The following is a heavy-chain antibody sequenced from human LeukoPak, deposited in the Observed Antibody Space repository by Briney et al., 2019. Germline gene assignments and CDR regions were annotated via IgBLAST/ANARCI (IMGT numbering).Heavy chain of an antibody. Sequence: GGSLRLSCAGSGFTFSNYWMTWVRQAPGKGLEWVANVKQDESEKHYVDSVKGRFTISRGNAKSSLYLRMDSLRVEDTAVYYCARDRDYHDDRTDYYYDAFDIWGQGTTVTVSS. CDR1: GFTFSNYW. CDR3: ARDRDYHDDRTDYYYDAFDI. D-gene: IGHD3-22*01. CDR2: VKQDESEK. J-gene: IGHJ3*02. V-gene: IGHV3-7*01.